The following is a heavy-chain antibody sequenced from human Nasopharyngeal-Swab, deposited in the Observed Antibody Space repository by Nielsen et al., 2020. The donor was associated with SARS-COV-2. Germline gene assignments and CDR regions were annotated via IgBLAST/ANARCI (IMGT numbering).Heavy chain of an antibody. CDR2: ISGSGGST. Sequence: GESLKISCAASGFTFSSYAMSWVRQAPGKGPEWVSAISGSGGSTYYADSVKGRFTISRDNSKNTLYLQMNSLRAEDTAVYYCAKDLGIVVVPAARGLFDYWGQGTLVTVSS. J-gene: IGHJ4*02. CDR1: GFTFSSYA. V-gene: IGHV3-23*01. D-gene: IGHD2-2*03. CDR3: AKDLGIVVVPAARGLFDY.